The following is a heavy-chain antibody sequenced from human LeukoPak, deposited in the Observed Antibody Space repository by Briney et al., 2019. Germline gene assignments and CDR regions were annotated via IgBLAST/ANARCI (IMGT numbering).Heavy chain of an antibody. J-gene: IGHJ5*02. CDR3: ASSVAVAGLFDP. D-gene: IGHD6-19*01. CDR1: GGSIRSYY. CDR2: IYYSGST. V-gene: IGHV4-39*07. Sequence: SETLSLTCTVSGGSIRSYYWSWIRQPPGKGLECIGSIYYSGSTYYNPSLKSRVTISVDTSKNQFSLKLSFVTAADTAVYYCASSVAVAGLFDPWGQGTLVTVSS.